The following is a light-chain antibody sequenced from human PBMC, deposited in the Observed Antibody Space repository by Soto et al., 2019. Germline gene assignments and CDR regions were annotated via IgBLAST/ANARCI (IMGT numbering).Light chain of an antibody. CDR2: AVD. Sequence: QSVLTQPPSASGSPGQSLTISCAGTGSDVGAYKYVSWYQQHPGKAPKLIIYAVDKRPSGVPDRFSGSKSGNTASLTVSGLQAEDEADYYCSSYGGSNIPLYVFGTGTKVTVL. CDR3: SSYGGSNIPLYV. V-gene: IGLV2-8*01. J-gene: IGLJ1*01. CDR1: GSDVGAYKY.